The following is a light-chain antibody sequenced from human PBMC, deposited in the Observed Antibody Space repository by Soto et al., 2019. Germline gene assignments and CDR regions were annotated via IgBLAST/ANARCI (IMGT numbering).Light chain of an antibody. CDR1: SSDVGGYNY. V-gene: IGLV2-11*01. Sequence: QSVLTQPRSVSGSPGQSVTISCTGTSSDVGGYNYVSWYQHHPGKAPKLMIYDVSKRPSGVPDRFSGSKSGNTASLTISGLQAEDEADYNCCSYAGTYTWVFGGGTKLTVL. CDR3: CSYAGTYTWV. CDR2: DVS. J-gene: IGLJ3*02.